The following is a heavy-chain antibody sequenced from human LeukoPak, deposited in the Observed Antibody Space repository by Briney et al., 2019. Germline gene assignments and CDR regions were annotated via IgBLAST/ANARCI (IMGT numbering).Heavy chain of an antibody. CDR1: GFTFSSYG. J-gene: IGHJ4*02. V-gene: IGHV3-33*03. CDR2: IWYDGSNK. CDR3: AKGEGGFYYRVVY. Sequence: PGGSLRLSCAASGFTFSSYGMHWVRQAPGKGLEWVAVIWYDGSNKYYADSVKGRFTISRDNSKNTLYLQMNSLRAEDTAVYYCAKGEGGFYYRVVYWGQGTLVTVSS. D-gene: IGHD3-22*01.